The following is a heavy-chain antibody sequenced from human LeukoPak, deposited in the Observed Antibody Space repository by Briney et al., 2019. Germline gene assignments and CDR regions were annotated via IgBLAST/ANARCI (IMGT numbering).Heavy chain of an antibody. CDR2: LSGSGGGT. CDR3: AKRGVVIRVFLVGFHKEAYYFDS. V-gene: IGHV3-23*01. D-gene: IGHD3-10*01. CDR1: GITLSNYG. J-gene: IGHJ4*02. Sequence: GGSLRLSCAVSGITLSNYGMSWVRQAPGKGLEWVAGLSGSGGGTNYADSVQGRFTISRDNPKNTLYLQMNSLRAEDPAVYFCAKRGVVIRVFLVGFHKEAYYFDSWGQGALVTVSS.